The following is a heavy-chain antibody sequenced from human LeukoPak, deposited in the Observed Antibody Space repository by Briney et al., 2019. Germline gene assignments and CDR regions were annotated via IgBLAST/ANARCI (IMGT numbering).Heavy chain of an antibody. V-gene: IGHV4-59*01. CDR3: ATGGDSYTNKFDY. CDR2: IYYSGST. CDR1: GGSISSYY. Sequence: SETLSLACTVSGGSISSYYWSWIRQPPGKGLEWIGYIYYSGSTNYNPSLKSRVTISVDTSKNQFSLKLSSVTAADTAVYYCATGGDSYTNKFDYWGQGTLVTVSS. D-gene: IGHD6-13*01. J-gene: IGHJ4*02.